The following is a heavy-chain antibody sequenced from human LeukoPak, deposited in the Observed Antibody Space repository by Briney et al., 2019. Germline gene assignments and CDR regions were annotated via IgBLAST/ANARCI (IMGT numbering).Heavy chain of an antibody. D-gene: IGHD3-22*01. J-gene: IGHJ4*02. CDR2: IYYSGST. CDR1: GGSVSSGSYY. V-gene: IGHV4-61*01. Sequence: PSETLSLTCTVSGGSVSSGSYYWSWIRQPPGKGLEWIGYIYYSGSTNYNPSLKSRVTISVDTSKNQFSLKLSSVTAADTAVYYCARGPPPNYYDSSGYYHPYFDYWGQGTLVTVSS. CDR3: ARGPPPNYYDSSGYYHPYFDY.